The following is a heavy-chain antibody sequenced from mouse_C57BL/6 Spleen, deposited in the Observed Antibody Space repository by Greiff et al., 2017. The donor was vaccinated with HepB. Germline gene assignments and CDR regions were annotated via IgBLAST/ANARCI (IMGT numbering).Heavy chain of an antibody. CDR1: GYSFTGYY. V-gene: IGHV1-42*01. CDR2: INPSTGGT. J-gene: IGHJ2*01. D-gene: IGHD1-1*01. CDR3: AIITTVVAFDY. Sequence: VQLQQSGPELVKPGASVKISCKASGYSFTGYYMNWVKQSPEKSLEWIGEINPSTGGTTYNQKFKAKATLTVDKSSSTAYMQRKSLTSEDSAVYYCAIITTVVAFDYWGQGTTLTVSS.